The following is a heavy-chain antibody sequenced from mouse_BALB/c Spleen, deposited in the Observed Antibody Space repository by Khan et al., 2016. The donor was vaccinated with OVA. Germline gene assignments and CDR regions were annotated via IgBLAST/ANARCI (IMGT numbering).Heavy chain of an antibody. Sequence: QVQLQQPGAELVKPGASVKLSCKASGYPLSSYWLHWVKQRPGQGLEWIGEIDTSDSFTNYNQKFKDKATLTIDKSSSTTYMQLSSLTSEDSAVYYCARSFHYGSSNWFAYWGQGTLVTVSA. CDR1: GYPLSSYW. J-gene: IGHJ3*01. CDR2: IDTSDSFT. D-gene: IGHD1-1*01. CDR3: ARSFHYGSSNWFAY. V-gene: IGHV1-69*02.